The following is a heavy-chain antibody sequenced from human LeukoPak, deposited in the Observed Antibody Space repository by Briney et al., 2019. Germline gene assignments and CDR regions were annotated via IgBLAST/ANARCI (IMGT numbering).Heavy chain of an antibody. J-gene: IGHJ4*02. Sequence: ASVKVSCKASGYTFTGYYMHWVRQAPGQGLEWTGWINPNSGGTNYAQKFQGRVTMTRDTSISTAYMELSRLRSDDTAVYYCAVGLRYFDWLPPPFDYWGQGTLVTVSS. CDR3: AVGLRYFDWLPPPFDY. CDR2: INPNSGGT. D-gene: IGHD3-9*01. CDR1: GYTFTGYY. V-gene: IGHV1-2*02.